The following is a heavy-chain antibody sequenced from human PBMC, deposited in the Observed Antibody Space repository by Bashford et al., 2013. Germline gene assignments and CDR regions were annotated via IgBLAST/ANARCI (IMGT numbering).Heavy chain of an antibody. CDR3: ARCTAMAYYYGMDV. CDR2: IIPIFGTA. D-gene: IGHD5-18*01. Sequence: WVRQAPGQGLEWMGGIIPIFGTANYAQKFQGRVTITADESTSTAYMELSSLRSEDTAVYYCARCTAMAYYYGMDVWGQGTTVTVSS. J-gene: IGHJ6*02. V-gene: IGHV1-69*01.